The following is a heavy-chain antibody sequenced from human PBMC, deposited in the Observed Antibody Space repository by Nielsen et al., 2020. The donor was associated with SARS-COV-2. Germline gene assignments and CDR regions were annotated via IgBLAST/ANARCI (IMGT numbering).Heavy chain of an antibody. D-gene: IGHD2-2*01. Sequence: ASVKVSCKASGYTFTSYYMHWVRQAPGQGLEWMGRINPNSGGTNYAQKFQGRVTMTRDTSISTAYMELSRLRSDDTAVYYCARGQLLLNWFDPWGQGTLVTVSS. CDR3: ARGQLLLNWFDP. V-gene: IGHV1-2*06. CDR2: INPNSGGT. CDR1: GYTFTSYY. J-gene: IGHJ5*02.